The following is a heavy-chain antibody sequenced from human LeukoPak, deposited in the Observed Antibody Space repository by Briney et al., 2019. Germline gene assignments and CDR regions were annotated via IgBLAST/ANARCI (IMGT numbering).Heavy chain of an antibody. Sequence: TGGSLRLSCAASGFTFSSYAMTWVRQAPGKGLEWVSAISNTGGTTYYADSVKGRFTISRDNAKNTLILQMNNLRAEDTAVYYCAREGGNSGFAFDLWGKGTRVTVS. J-gene: IGHJ4*02. V-gene: IGHV3-23*01. CDR1: GFTFSSYA. CDR2: ISNTGGTT. CDR3: AREGGNSGFAFDL. D-gene: IGHD5-18*01.